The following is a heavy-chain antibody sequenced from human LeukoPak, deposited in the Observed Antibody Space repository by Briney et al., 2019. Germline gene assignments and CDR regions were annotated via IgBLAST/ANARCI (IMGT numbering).Heavy chain of an antibody. J-gene: IGHJ4*02. CDR3: ARLTPTDMIVVVNDY. Sequence: SETLSLTCTVSGGSVSSGSYYWSWIRQPPGKGLEWIGYIYYSGSTNYNPSLKSRVTISVDTSKNQFSLKLSSVTAADTAVYYCARLTPTDMIVVVNDYWGQGTLVTVSS. V-gene: IGHV4-61*01. CDR1: GGSVSSGSYY. CDR2: IYYSGST. D-gene: IGHD3-22*01.